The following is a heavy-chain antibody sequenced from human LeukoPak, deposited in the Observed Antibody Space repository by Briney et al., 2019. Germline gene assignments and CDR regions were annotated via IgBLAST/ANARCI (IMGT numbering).Heavy chain of an antibody. CDR3: ARDSYTSVVAQDY. CDR2: ISSSSSYI. V-gene: IGHV3-21*01. Sequence: GGSLRLSCVASGFTFSSYAMSWVRQAPGKGLEWVSSISSSSSYIYYADSVKGRFTISRDNAKNSLYLQMNSLRAEDTAVYYCARDSYTSVVAQDYWGQGTLVTVSS. J-gene: IGHJ4*02. CDR1: GFTFSSYA. D-gene: IGHD2-2*01.